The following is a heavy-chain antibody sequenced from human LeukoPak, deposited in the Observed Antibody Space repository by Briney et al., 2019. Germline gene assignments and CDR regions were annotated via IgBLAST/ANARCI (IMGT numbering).Heavy chain of an antibody. Sequence: SGTLSLTCAVSGYSISSGYYWGWIRQPPGKGLEWIGSIYHSGSTYYNPSLKSRVTISVDTSKNQFSLKLSSVTAADTAVYYCARVTVEYYFDYWGQGTLVTVSS. CDR1: GYSISSGYY. D-gene: IGHD5-24*01. J-gene: IGHJ4*02. CDR3: ARVTVEYYFDY. CDR2: IYHSGST. V-gene: IGHV4-38-2*01.